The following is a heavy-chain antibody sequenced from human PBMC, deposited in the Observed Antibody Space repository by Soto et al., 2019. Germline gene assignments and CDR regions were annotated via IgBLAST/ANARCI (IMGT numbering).Heavy chain of an antibody. J-gene: IGHJ3*01. Sequence: PGRSLRLSCAASGFTFSSYGMNWVRQAPGKRLEWVSSISSSSSYIYYADSVKGRFTISRDNAKNSLYLQMNSLRAEDTAVYYSAREHGPNYDFWSGHHHDLAFWGQG. CDR2: ISSSSSYI. CDR1: GFTFSSYG. D-gene: IGHD3-3*01. CDR3: AREHGPNYDFWSGHHHDLAF. V-gene: IGHV3-21*01.